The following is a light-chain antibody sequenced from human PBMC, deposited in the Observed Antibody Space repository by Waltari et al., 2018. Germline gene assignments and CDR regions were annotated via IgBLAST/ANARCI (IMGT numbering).Light chain of an antibody. Sequence: DIQMTQSPSSLSASVGDRVTITCRASQSITSYLNWYQQKPGKAPKLLIHTVSSLQSGVPSRFSGNGSGTDFTLTISSLQPEDFATYSCQQSYGTPWTFGEGTKVEIK. V-gene: IGKV1-39*01. CDR2: TVS. CDR1: QSITSY. CDR3: QQSYGTPWT. J-gene: IGKJ1*01.